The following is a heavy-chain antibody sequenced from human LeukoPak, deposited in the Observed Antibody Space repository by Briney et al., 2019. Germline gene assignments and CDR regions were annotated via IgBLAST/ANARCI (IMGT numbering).Heavy chain of an antibody. Sequence: SETLSLTCTVSGGSISSSSYYWGWIRQPPGKGLEWIGSIYYSGSTYYNPSLKSRVTISVDTSKNQFSLKLSSVTAADTAVYYCARDGGYYFDYWAREPWSPSPQ. V-gene: IGHV4-39*07. J-gene: IGHJ4*02. CDR2: IYYSGST. D-gene: IGHD3-16*01. CDR1: GGSISSSSYY. CDR3: ARDGGYYFDY.